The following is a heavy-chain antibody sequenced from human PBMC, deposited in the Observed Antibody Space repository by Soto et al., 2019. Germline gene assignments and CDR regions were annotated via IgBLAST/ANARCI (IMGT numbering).Heavy chain of an antibody. J-gene: IGHJ3*02. CDR1: GLTLRNYG. Sequence: QVQLVESGGGVVQPGRSLRLSCAASGLTLRNYGMHWVRQAPGKGLEWVAIVSYDGSKEYYADSVKGRFTISRDNSKNTLYLQMNTLRPEDTAVYHCAGTRGPGGAFVIWGQGTMVTVSS. V-gene: IGHV3-30*03. CDR2: VSYDGSKE. D-gene: IGHD1-26*01. CDR3: AGTRGPGGAFVI.